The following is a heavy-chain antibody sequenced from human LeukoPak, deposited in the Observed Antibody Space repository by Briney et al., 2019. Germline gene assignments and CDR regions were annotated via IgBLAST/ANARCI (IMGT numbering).Heavy chain of an antibody. CDR3: ARHYEP. CDR2: IYYSGST. Sequence: SETLSLTCTVSGGSISGSSYYWGWIRQPPGKGLEWIGSIYYSGSTYYNPSLKSRVTISVDTSKNQFSLKLNSVTATDTAVYYCARHYEPWGQGTLVTVSS. D-gene: IGHD3-16*01. V-gene: IGHV4-39*01. CDR1: GGSISGSSYY. J-gene: IGHJ4*02.